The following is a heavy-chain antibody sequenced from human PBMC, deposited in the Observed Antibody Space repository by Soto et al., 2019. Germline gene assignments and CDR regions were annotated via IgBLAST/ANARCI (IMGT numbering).Heavy chain of an antibody. J-gene: IGHJ4*02. Sequence: SETLSLTCTVSGGSISSSSYYWGWIRQPPGKGLEWIGSIYYSGSTYYNPSLKSRVTISVDTSKNQFSLKLSSVTAADTAVYYCASGRNFYGDYGGVDYWGQGTLVTASS. CDR2: IYYSGST. CDR3: ASGRNFYGDYGGVDY. V-gene: IGHV4-39*01. D-gene: IGHD4-17*01. CDR1: GGSISSSSYY.